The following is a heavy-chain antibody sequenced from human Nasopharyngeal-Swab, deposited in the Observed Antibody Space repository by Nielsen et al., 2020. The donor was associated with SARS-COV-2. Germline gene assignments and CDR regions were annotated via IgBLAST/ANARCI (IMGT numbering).Heavy chain of an antibody. D-gene: IGHD5-12*01. Sequence: VCQAPGKGLEWVAVISYVGSNKYYADSVKGRFTISRDNSKNTLYLQMSSLRAEDTAVYYCARSSYRVATILFGNFDYWGQGTLVTVSS. J-gene: IGHJ4*02. CDR2: ISYVGSNK. CDR3: ARSSYRVATILFGNFDY. V-gene: IGHV3-30-3*01.